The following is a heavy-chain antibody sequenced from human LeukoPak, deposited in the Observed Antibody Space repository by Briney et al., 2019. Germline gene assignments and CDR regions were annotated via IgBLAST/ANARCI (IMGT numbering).Heavy chain of an antibody. CDR1: GFTFSSYS. CDR2: ISSSSSYI. Sequence: GGSLRLSCAASGFTFSSYSMNWVRQAPGKGLEWVSSISSSSSYIYYADSVKGRFTISRDNAKNSPYLQMNSLRAEDTAVYYCARVDTYGNYFDYWGQGTLVTVSS. CDR3: ARVDTYGNYFDY. V-gene: IGHV3-21*01. J-gene: IGHJ4*02. D-gene: IGHD4-17*01.